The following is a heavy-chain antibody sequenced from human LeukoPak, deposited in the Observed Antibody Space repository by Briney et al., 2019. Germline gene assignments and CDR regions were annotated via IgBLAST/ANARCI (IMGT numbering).Heavy chain of an antibody. D-gene: IGHD2-15*01. CDR2: IFYRGTT. J-gene: IGHJ4*02. CDR1: GDSISTYY. V-gene: IGHV4-59*01. Sequence: PSEALSLTCTVSGDSISTYYWIWIRQSPGKGLEWIAYIFYRGTTNYNPSLKSRITISVDTSKTQFSLRLSSVTAADTAVYYCVSSSPRYRTGGTCYSSRGFDYWGQGMLVTVSS. CDR3: VSSSPRYRTGGTCYSSRGFDY.